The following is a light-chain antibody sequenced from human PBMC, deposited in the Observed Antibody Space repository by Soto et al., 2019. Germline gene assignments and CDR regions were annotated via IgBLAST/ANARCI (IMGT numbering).Light chain of an antibody. Sequence: QSVLTQPPSVSGAPGQRVTISCTGSASNLGAKYAVHWYQHLPGTAPKLLIYDNIHRPSGVPDRFSGSKSDTSASLAITGLQAEDEADYYCISFTSRHIYVFGTGTKLTVL. CDR2: DNI. CDR3: ISFTSRHIYV. V-gene: IGLV1-40*01. J-gene: IGLJ1*01. CDR1: ASNLGAKYA.